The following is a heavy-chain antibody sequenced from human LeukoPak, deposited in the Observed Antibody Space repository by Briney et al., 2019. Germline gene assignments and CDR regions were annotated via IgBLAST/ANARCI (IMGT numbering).Heavy chain of an antibody. CDR1: GFTFDDYA. V-gene: IGHV3-43*02. J-gene: IGHJ4*02. CDR2: ISGDVGTT. D-gene: IGHD6-19*01. CDR3: AKGESSGWQGEFDY. Sequence: GGSLRLSCAASGFTFDDYAMHWVRLAPGKGLEWVSLISGDVGTTYYADSMKGRFTIPRDNSENSLYLQMNSLRTEDTALYYCAKGESSGWQGEFDYWGQGTLVTVSS.